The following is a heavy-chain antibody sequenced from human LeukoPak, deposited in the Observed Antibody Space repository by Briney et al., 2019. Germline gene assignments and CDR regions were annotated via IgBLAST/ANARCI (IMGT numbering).Heavy chain of an antibody. CDR1: GGSFSGYY. CDR2: INHSGST. Sequence: SETLSLTCAVYGGSFSGYYWSWIRQPPGKGLEWLGEINHSGSTNYNPSLKSRVTISVDTSKNQFSLKLSSVTAADTAVYYCASGLLWFGELSLDYWGQGTLVTVSS. J-gene: IGHJ4*02. D-gene: IGHD3-10*01. V-gene: IGHV4-34*01. CDR3: ASGLLWFGELSLDY.